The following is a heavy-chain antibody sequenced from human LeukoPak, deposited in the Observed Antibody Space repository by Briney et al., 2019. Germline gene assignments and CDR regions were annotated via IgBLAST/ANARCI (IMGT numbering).Heavy chain of an antibody. CDR2: ISYDGSNK. CDR1: GFTFSSYA. D-gene: IGHD3-16*01. J-gene: IGHJ2*01. V-gene: IGHV3-30*04. CDR3: SWGKGFDL. Sequence: GGSLRLSCAASGFTFSSYAMHWVRQAPGKGLEWVAVISYDGSNKYYADSVKGRFTISRDNSKNTLYLQMNSLRAEDTAVYYCSWGKGFDLWGRGTLVTVSS.